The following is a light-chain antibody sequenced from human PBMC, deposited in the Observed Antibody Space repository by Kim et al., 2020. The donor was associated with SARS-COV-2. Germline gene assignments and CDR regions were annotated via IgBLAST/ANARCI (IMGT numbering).Light chain of an antibody. Sequence: LAHGEKATLSCRASQSVTSNSLAWYQKTPGQAPRLLIYATSTRATGIPDRFSGSGSGTNFTLTISRLEPEDFVVYYCQHYGSSPLFGQGTKVDIK. CDR2: ATS. J-gene: IGKJ1*01. CDR3: QHYGSSPL. V-gene: IGKV3-20*01. CDR1: QSVTSNS.